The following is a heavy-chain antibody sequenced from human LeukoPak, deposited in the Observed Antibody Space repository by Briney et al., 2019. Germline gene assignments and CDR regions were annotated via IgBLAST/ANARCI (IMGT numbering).Heavy chain of an antibody. CDR2: ISWNSGGI. D-gene: IGHD3-10*01. Sequence: GGSLRLSCAASGFTFDDYAMYWVRQAPGKGLEWVSSISWNSGGIGYADAVKGRFTISRDNAKNSLYLQMNGLRAEDTALYFCAKAVGDAYFDNWAQGTLVTVSS. J-gene: IGHJ4*02. CDR3: AKAVGDAYFDN. CDR1: GFTFDDYA. V-gene: IGHV3-9*01.